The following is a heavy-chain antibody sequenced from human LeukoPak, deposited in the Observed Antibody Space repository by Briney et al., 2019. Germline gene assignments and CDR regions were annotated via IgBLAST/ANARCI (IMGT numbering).Heavy chain of an antibody. CDR2: ISSSSIYI. CDR1: GFTLSSYS. J-gene: IGHJ6*03. V-gene: IGHV3-21*01. CDR3: ARSELGYNYHYMDV. D-gene: IGHD7-27*01. Sequence: GGSLRLSCAASGFTLSSYSMKWVRQAPGKGLEWVSSISSSSIYIYYADSVKGRFTISRDNAKNSLYLQMNSLRAEDTAVYYCARSELGYNYHYMDVWGKGTTVTVSS.